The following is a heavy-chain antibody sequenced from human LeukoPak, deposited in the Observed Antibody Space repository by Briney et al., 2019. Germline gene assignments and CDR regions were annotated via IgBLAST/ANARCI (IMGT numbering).Heavy chain of an antibody. CDR1: GRTFTSYA. Sequence: SVKVSCKASGRTFTSYAISWVRQAPGQGLEWMGGIIPIFGTANYAQKFQGRVTITADKSTSTAYMELSSLRSEDTAVYYCARAGDFEYYYMDVWGKGTTVSVSS. V-gene: IGHV1-69*06. CDR3: ARAGDFEYYYMDV. D-gene: IGHD3-16*01. CDR2: IIPIFGTA. J-gene: IGHJ6*03.